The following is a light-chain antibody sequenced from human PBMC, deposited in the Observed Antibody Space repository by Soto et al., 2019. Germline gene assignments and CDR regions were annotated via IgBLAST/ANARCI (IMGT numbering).Light chain of an antibody. CDR2: GAS. CDR3: QRYGSSPLYT. V-gene: IGKV3-20*01. CDR1: QSVSSSY. Sequence: EIVLTQSPGTLSLSPGERATLSCRASQSVSSSYLGWYQQKPGQAPRLLIYGASSRATGVPDRFSGSGSRTNSTLTISRLEPEDFAVYYCQRYGSSPLYTFGQETKLEIK. J-gene: IGKJ2*01.